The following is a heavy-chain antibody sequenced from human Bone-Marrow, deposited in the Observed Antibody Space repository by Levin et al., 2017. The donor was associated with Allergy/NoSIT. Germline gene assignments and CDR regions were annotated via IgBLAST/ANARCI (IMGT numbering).Heavy chain of an antibody. CDR2: IDGGGETT. V-gene: IGHV3-23*01. J-gene: IGHJ3*01. D-gene: IGHD2-2*02. CDR1: GFVLSDYA. Sequence: GGSLRLSCTVSGFVLSDYAMSWARQAPGRGPEWVAGIDGGGETTFYADSVRGRFIISRDDSRNTLSLQLNKLRAEDTALYYCVKAAIPYNSVWDPFDFWGQGTMVTVSS. CDR3: VKAAIPYNSVWDPFDF.